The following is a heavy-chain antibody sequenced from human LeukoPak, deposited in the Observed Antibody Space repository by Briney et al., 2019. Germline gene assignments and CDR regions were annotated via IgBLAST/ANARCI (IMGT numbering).Heavy chain of an antibody. D-gene: IGHD6-13*01. CDR1: GFTFSNYW. CDR2: IKEDGSEK. J-gene: IGHJ4*02. V-gene: IGHV3-7*01. CDR3: ASGRQLGY. Sequence: GGSLSLSCAASGFTFSNYWMSWVRQAPGKGLEWVANIKEDGSEKYYVDSVKGRFTISRDNARNSLYLQMDSLRAEDTAVYYCASGRQLGYWGQGTLVTVSS.